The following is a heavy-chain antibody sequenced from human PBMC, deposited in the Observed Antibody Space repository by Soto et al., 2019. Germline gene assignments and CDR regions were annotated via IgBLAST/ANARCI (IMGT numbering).Heavy chain of an antibody. J-gene: IGHJ5*02. D-gene: IGHD6-13*01. CDR1: GFTFSSYS. CDR2: ISSSSSTI. CDR3: ARHPERIAQIGWLDP. V-gene: IGHV3-48*01. Sequence: PGGSLRLSCAASGFTFSSYSMNWVRQAPGKGLEWVSYISSSSSTIYYADSVKGRFTISRDNAKNSLYLQMNSLRAGDTAVYYCARHPERIAQIGWLDPWGQGTLVTV.